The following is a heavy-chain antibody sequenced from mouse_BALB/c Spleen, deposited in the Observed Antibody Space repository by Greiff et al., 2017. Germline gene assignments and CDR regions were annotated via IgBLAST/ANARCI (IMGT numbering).Heavy chain of an antibody. CDR3: ARYCRYDFDY. CDR2: INPSTGYT. CDR1: GYTFTSYW. Sequence: VQLQQSGAELAKPGASVKMSCKASGYTFTSYWMHWVKQRPGQGLEWIGYINPSTGYTEYNQKFKDKATLTADKSSSTAYMQLSSLTSEDSAVYYCARYCRYDFDYWGQGTTLTVSS. J-gene: IGHJ2*01. V-gene: IGHV1-7*01. D-gene: IGHD2-14*01.